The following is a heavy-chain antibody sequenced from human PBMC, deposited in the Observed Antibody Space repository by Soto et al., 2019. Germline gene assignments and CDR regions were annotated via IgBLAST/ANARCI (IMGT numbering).Heavy chain of an antibody. Sequence: GASVKVSCKASGYTFTGYYMNWVRQAPGQGLEWMGWINPNSGGTNYAQKFQGWVTMTRDTSISTAYMELSRLRSDDTAVYYCARGVVGATTQVDAFDIWGQGTMVTVSS. CDR1: GYTFTGYY. D-gene: IGHD1-26*01. J-gene: IGHJ3*02. V-gene: IGHV1-2*04. CDR3: ARGVVGATTQVDAFDI. CDR2: INPNSGGT.